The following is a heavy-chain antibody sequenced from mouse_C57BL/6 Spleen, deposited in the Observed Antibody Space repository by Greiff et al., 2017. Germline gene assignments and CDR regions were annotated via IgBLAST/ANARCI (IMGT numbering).Heavy chain of an antibody. J-gene: IGHJ1*03. CDR2: SRNKANDYTT. Sequence: EVMLVESGGGLVQSGRSLRLSCATSGFTFSDFYMEWVRQAPGKGLEWIAASRNKANDYTTEYSASVKGRFIVSRDTSQSILYLQMNALRAEDTAIYYCARDADYDGYFDVWGTGTTVTVSS. CDR1: GFTFSDFY. V-gene: IGHV7-1*01. D-gene: IGHD2-4*01. CDR3: ARDADYDGYFDV.